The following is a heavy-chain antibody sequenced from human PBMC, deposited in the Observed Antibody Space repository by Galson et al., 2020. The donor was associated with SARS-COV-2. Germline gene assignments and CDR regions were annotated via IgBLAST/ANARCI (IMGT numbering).Heavy chain of an antibody. CDR2: LNSDGSSA. CDR3: ASRGVVIRDISFDN. J-gene: IGHJ4*02. D-gene: IGHD2-21*01. V-gene: IGHV3-74*01. Sequence: GGSLRLSCVASGFTFSRFDMHWVRQAPGKGLVWVSRLNSDGSSAFYADSVKGRFTISRDNAKNTLFLQMHSLTAEDTAVYYCASRGVVIRDISFDNWGQGTLVTVSS. CDR1: GFTFSRFD.